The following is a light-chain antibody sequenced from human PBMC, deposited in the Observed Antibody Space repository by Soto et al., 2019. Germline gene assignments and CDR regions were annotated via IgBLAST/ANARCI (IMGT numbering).Light chain of an antibody. CDR3: QQHHITPWT. V-gene: IGKV1-39*01. Sequence: DIQMTQSPSSLSASVGDRVTIACRASQTISSHLNCYQQKPGKAPKPLIYSASNLQDGFPSRFSGSGSGTDFTLTISSLEPEDFATYYCQQHHITPWTFGQGTKVEIK. J-gene: IGKJ1*01. CDR2: SAS. CDR1: QTISSH.